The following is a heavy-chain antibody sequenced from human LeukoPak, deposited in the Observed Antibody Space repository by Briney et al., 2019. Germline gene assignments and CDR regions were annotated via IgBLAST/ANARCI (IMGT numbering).Heavy chain of an antibody. J-gene: IGHJ3*02. Sequence: SETLSLTCAVSGGSISSGGYSWRWIRQPPGKGLEWIGYIYHSGSTYYNPSLKSRVTISVDRSKNQFSLKLSSVTAADTAVYYCARGSRFYYDILTGYYDPEAFDIWGQGTMVTVSS. D-gene: IGHD3-9*01. V-gene: IGHV4-30-2*01. CDR2: IYHSGST. CDR1: GGSISSGGYS. CDR3: ARGSRFYYDILTGYYDPEAFDI.